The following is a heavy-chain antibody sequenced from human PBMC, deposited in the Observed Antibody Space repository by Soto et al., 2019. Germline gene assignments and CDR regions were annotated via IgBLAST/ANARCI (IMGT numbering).Heavy chain of an antibody. D-gene: IGHD3-3*01. CDR2: IYYSGST. V-gene: IGHV4-39*01. CDR3: ATVDGLGVVTPFMDY. J-gene: IGHJ4*02. CDR1: GGSISSSRYR. Sequence: QLQLQESGPGLVKPSETLSLICTVSGGSISSSRYRWGWVRQPPGKGLEWIGTIYYSGSTHYNPSLKSRVTISVDTSKSQFSLRLNSVTAADTAVYYCATVDGLGVVTPFMDYLGQGTLVTVSS.